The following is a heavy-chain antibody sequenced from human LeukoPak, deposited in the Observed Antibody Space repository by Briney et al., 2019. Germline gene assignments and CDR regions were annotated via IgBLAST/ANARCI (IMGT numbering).Heavy chain of an antibody. Sequence: GGSLRLSCAASGFTFSSYSMNWVRQAPGKGLEWVSSISSSSSYIYYADSVKGRFTISRDNAKNSLYLQMSSLRAEDTAVYYCARVEGHYDILTGYVDYWGQGTLVTVSS. CDR2: ISSSSSYI. V-gene: IGHV3-21*01. D-gene: IGHD3-9*01. J-gene: IGHJ4*02. CDR1: GFTFSSYS. CDR3: ARVEGHYDILTGYVDY.